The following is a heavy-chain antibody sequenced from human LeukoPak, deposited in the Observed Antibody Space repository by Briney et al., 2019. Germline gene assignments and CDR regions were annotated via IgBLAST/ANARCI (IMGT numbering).Heavy chain of an antibody. CDR2: ISSSGGST. CDR1: GFSFSTYA. D-gene: IGHD2-15*01. J-gene: IGHJ4*02. Sequence: GGSLRLSCAASGFSFSTYAMRWVRQAPGKGLEWVSSISSSGGSTYYADSVRGRFTISRDNSKNTLFLQMNSLRADDTAVYYWAKSQRAGVGATFDYWGQGALVTVSP. V-gene: IGHV3-23*01. CDR3: AKSQRAGVGATFDY.